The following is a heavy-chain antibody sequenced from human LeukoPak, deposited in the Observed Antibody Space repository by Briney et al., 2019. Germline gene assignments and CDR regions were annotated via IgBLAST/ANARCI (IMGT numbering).Heavy chain of an antibody. CDR3: ASSGRITMPEGMDV. CDR2: IIPILGIA. CDR1: GGTFSSYA. J-gene: IGHJ6*02. V-gene: IGHV1-69*04. D-gene: IGHD3-10*01. Sequence: GASVKVSCKASGGTFSSYAISWVRQAPGQGLKWMGRIIPILGIANYAQKFQGRVTITADRSTSTAYMELSSLRSEDTAVYYCASSGRITMPEGMDVWGQGTTVTVSS.